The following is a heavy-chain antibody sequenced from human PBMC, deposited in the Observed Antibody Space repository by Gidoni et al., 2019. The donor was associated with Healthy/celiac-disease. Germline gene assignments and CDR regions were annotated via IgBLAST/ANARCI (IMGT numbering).Heavy chain of an antibody. CDR2: IWYDGSNK. V-gene: IGHV3-33*01. J-gene: IGHJ5*02. CDR3: ARDRQNWFDP. D-gene: IGHD6-6*01. Sequence: QVQLVESGGGVVQPGRSLRLSCAASGFTFSSYGLHWFRQAPGKGLEWVAVIWYDGSNKYYADSVKCRFTISRANSKNTLYLQMNSLRAEDTAVYYCARDRQNWFDPWGQGTLVTVSS. CDR1: GFTFSSYG.